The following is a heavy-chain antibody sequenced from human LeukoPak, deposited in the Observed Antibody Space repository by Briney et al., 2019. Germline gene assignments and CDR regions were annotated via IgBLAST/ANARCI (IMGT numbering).Heavy chain of an antibody. CDR1: GFTVSSNY. J-gene: IGHJ3*02. D-gene: IGHD1-26*01. CDR3: ATGGELLRPDAFDI. V-gene: IGHV3-66*01. Sequence: GGSLRLSCAASGFTVSSNYMRWVGQAPGKGLEWVSLIYSGGSTYYADSVKGRFTISRDNSKNTLYLQMNSLRAEDTAVYYCATGGELLRPDAFDIWGQGTMVTVSS. CDR2: IYSGGST.